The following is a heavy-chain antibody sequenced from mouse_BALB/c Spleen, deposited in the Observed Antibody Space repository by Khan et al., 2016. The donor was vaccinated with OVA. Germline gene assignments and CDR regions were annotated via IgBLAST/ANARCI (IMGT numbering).Heavy chain of an antibody. V-gene: IGHV5-4*02. CDR3: ARAGYGGFAY. CDR1: GFTCSDYY. Sequence: EVELVESGGGLVKPGGSLKLSCAASGFTCSDYYMYWVRQTPEKRLEWVATISDGGSSTFYPDSVKGRFTISRDNAKNNLDLQMSSLKSEDTAIYYCARAGYGGFAYWGQGTLVTVSA. D-gene: IGHD1-1*02. CDR2: ISDGGSST. J-gene: IGHJ3*01.